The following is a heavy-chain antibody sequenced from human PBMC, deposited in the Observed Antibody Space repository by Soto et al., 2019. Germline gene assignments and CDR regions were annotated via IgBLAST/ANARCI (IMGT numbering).Heavy chain of an antibody. Sequence: GGSLRLSCAASGFTFRNYGMNWVRQAPGKGLEWVSYIGIGSSTKYYADSVKGRFTISRDNAKNSLYLQMNSLRDEDTAVYYCARDHSYYDSSGYPYGMDVWGQGTTVTVSS. V-gene: IGHV3-48*02. D-gene: IGHD3-22*01. CDR2: IGIGSSTK. J-gene: IGHJ6*02. CDR1: GFTFRNYG. CDR3: ARDHSYYDSSGYPYGMDV.